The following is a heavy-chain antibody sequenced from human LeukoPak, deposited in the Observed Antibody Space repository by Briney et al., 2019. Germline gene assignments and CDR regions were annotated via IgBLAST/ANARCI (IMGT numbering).Heavy chain of an antibody. CDR1: GFTFSSYW. CDR3: AKGGGYEAQYYYYYLDV. D-gene: IGHD5-12*01. Sequence: GGSLRLSCAASGFTFSSYWMSWVRQAPGKGLEWVANIKQDGSEKYYVDSVKGRFTISRDNSKNTLYLQMKSLRAEDTAVYYCAKGGGYEAQYYYYYLDVWGKGTTVTISS. V-gene: IGHV3-7*01. J-gene: IGHJ6*03. CDR2: IKQDGSEK.